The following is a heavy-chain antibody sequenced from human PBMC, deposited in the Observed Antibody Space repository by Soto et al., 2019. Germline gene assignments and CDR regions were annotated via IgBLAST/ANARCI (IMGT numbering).Heavy chain of an antibody. CDR1: GFTFSNAW. Sequence: LRLSCAASGFTFSNAWMSWVRQAPGKGLEWVGRIKGEADGGTTDYAAPVKGRITISRDHSKDTLYLQMNSLKTEDTAVYYCTTGLSNGYYNFDYWGQGTPVTVSS. D-gene: IGHD3-22*01. J-gene: IGHJ4*02. V-gene: IGHV3-15*01. CDR3: TTGLSNGYYNFDY. CDR2: IKGEADGGTT.